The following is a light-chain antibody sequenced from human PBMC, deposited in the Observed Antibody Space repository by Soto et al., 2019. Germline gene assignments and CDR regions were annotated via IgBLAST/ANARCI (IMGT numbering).Light chain of an antibody. CDR1: QTVSSNY. CDR2: GAS. CDR3: QQYTGPPTT. V-gene: IGKV3-20*01. Sequence: EIILTQSPDTLSLSTGERATLSCRASQTVSSNYLAWCQHRPGQAPRLLIYGASTRAAGIPDRFSGSGSGTDFTLTITRLEPEDSAVYFCQQYTGPPTTFGQGTRLEIK. J-gene: IGKJ5*01.